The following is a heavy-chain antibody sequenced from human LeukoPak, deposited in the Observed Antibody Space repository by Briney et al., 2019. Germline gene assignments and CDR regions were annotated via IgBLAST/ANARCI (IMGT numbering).Heavy chain of an antibody. CDR1: GYTLTSYG. V-gene: IGHV1-18*01. CDR2: ISAYNGNT. D-gene: IGHD2-2*01. CDR3: ARGGRYCSSTSCYDRRVDY. J-gene: IGHJ4*02. Sequence: ASVKVSCKASGYTLTSYGISWVRQAPGQGLEWMGWISAYNGNTNYAQKLQGRVTMTTDTSTSTAYMELRSLRSDDTAVYYCARGGRYCSSTSCYDRRVDYWGQGTLVTVSS.